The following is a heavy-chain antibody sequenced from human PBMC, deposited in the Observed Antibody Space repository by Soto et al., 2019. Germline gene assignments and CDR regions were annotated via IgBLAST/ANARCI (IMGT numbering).Heavy chain of an antibody. Sequence: GGSLRLSCAASGFTFSSYGMHWVRQAPGKGLEWVAVISYDGSNKYYADSVKGRFTISRVNSKNTLYLQMNGLRAEDTAVYYCAKDYYDYVWGSYRYTHPLEYWGQGTLVTVSS. CDR3: AKDYYDYVWGSYRYTHPLEY. D-gene: IGHD3-16*02. CDR2: ISYDGSNK. CDR1: GFTFSSYG. V-gene: IGHV3-30*18. J-gene: IGHJ4*02.